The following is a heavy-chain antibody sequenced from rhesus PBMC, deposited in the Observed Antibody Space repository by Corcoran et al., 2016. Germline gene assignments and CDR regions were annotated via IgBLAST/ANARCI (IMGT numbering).Heavy chain of an antibody. J-gene: IGHJ4*01. V-gene: IGHV3S42*01. CDR2: FNSGVVNK. D-gene: IGHD6-25*01. CDR1: GFTFSSYW. Sequence: EVQLVESGGGLAKPGGSLRLSCAASGFTFSSYWMNWVRQSPGCWLVCGLDFNSGVVNKYQADSVKGRVTSSRDNSKNRLSLQMNSLRAEDTAVYYCAKDGGAAGDCDYWGQGVLVTVSS. CDR3: AKDGGAAGDCDY.